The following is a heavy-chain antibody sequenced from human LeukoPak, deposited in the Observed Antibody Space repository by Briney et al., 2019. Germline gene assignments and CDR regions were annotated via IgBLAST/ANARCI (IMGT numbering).Heavy chain of an antibody. CDR2: IYYSGST. J-gene: IGHJ4*02. Sequence: SETLSLTCTVSGGSIRSYYWSWIRQPPGKGLEWIGYIYYSGSTSYNPSLKSRVTISVDTSKNQFSLKLSSVTAADTAVYYCARDLTPTTVPHFGHWGQGTLVTVSS. V-gene: IGHV4-59*01. D-gene: IGHD4-11*01. CDR3: ARDLTPTTVPHFGH. CDR1: GGSIRSYY.